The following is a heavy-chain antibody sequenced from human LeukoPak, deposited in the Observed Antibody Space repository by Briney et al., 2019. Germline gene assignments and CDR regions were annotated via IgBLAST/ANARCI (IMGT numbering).Heavy chain of an antibody. J-gene: IGHJ4*02. D-gene: IGHD3-22*01. CDR3: ASSSPNYYDSSGYYGY. Sequence: VASVKVSCKASGYTFTGYYMHWVRQAPGQGLGWMGWINPNSGGTNYAQKFQGGVTMTRDTSISTAYMELSRLRSDDTAVYYCASSSPNYYDSSGYYGYWGQGTLVTVSS. V-gene: IGHV1-2*02. CDR1: GYTFTGYY. CDR2: INPNSGGT.